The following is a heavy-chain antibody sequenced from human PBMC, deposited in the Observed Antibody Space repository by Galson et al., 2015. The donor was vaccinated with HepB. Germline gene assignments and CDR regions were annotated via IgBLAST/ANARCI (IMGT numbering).Heavy chain of an antibody. CDR1: GFTFSNFW. J-gene: IGHJ3*02. Sequence: SLRLSCAASGFTFSNFWMSWVRQAPGKGLEWVAHIKQDGSEKHYVDSVEGRFTISRDNVKNSLYLQMSSLRDEDTAVYYCARAIYGDWGSDAFDIWGQGAMVTASS. V-gene: IGHV3-7*01. CDR3: ARAIYGDWGSDAFDI. CDR2: IKQDGSEK. D-gene: IGHD4-17*01.